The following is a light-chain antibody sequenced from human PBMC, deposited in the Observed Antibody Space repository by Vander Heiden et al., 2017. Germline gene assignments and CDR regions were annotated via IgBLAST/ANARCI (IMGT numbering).Light chain of an antibody. J-gene: IGLJ2*01. V-gene: IGLV3-1*01. Sequence: SYELTQPPSVSASPGQTASITCSGDKLGDKYACCYQQKPGQSPVLVIYQDSKRPSGIPERFSGSNSGNTATLTISGTQAMDEADYYCQAWDSSTVVFGGGTKLTVL. CDR1: KLGDKY. CDR2: QDS. CDR3: QAWDSSTVV.